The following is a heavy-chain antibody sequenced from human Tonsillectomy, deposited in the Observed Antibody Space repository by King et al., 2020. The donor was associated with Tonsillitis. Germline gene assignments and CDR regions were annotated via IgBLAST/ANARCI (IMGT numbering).Heavy chain of an antibody. CDR3: ARERLYSSGWGIDY. V-gene: IGHV3-33*05. CDR1: GFSFSSNG. CDR2: ISFDGSNK. Sequence: VQLVESRGGVVQPGRSLSLSCAASGFSFSSNGMHWVRQAPGKGLEWVAVISFDGSNKNYADSVKGRFTISRDNSNNTLFLHMNSLRAEDTAVYYCARERLYSSGWGIDYWGQGALLSVSS. J-gene: IGHJ4*02. D-gene: IGHD6-19*01.